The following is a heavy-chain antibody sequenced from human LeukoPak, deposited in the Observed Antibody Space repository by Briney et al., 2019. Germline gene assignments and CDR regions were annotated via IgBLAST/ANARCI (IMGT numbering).Heavy chain of an antibody. CDR3: AREVVVVVAASYYFDY. D-gene: IGHD2-15*01. Sequence: ASVKVPCKASGYTFTSYYMHWVRQAPGQGLEWMGIINPSGGSTSYAQKFQGRVTMTRDTSTSTVYMELSSLRSEDTAVYYRAREVVVVVAASYYFDYWGQGTLVTVSS. V-gene: IGHV1-46*01. CDR2: INPSGGST. CDR1: GYTFTSYY. J-gene: IGHJ4*02.